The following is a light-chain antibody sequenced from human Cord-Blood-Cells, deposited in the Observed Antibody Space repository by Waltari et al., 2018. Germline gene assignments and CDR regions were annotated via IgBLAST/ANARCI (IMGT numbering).Light chain of an antibody. CDR3: CSYAGSSPYV. CDR2: EGS. V-gene: IGLV2-23*01. J-gene: IGLJ1*01. CDR1: SSDVWSYNL. Sequence: QSALPQPASVSGSPGQSITISCTGTSSDVWSYNLVSWYQQHPGKAPKLMIYEGSKRPSGVSNRFSGSKSGNTASLTISGLQAEDEADYYCCSYAGSSPYVFGTGTKVTVL.